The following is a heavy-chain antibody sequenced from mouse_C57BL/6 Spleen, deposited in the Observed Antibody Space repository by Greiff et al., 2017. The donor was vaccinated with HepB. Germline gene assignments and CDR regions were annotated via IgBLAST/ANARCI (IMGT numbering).Heavy chain of an antibody. CDR3: ARGWYDYDGRY. Sequence: VQLVESGPELVKPGASVKISCKASGYAFSSSWMNWVKQRPGKGLEWIGRIYPGDGDTNYNGKFKGKATLTADKSSSTAYMQLSSLTSEDSAVYVCARGWYDYDGRYWGQGTSVTVSS. D-gene: IGHD2-4*01. J-gene: IGHJ4*01. CDR1: GYAFSSSW. V-gene: IGHV1-82*01. CDR2: IYPGDGDT.